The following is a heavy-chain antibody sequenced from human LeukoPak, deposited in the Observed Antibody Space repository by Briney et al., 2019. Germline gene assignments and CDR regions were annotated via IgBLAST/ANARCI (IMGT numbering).Heavy chain of an antibody. CDR2: IYWDDDK. V-gene: IGHV2-5*02. D-gene: IGHD3-3*01. Sequence: SGPTLVKPTQTLTLTCTFSGFSLSTSGVGVGWIRQPPGKALEWPALIYWDDDKRYSPSLKSRLTITKDTSKNQVVLTMTNMDPVDTATYYCAHSVAIFGVDPRYYYYYYMDVWGKGTTVTVSS. CDR1: GFSLSTSGVG. CDR3: AHSVAIFGVDPRYYYYYYMDV. J-gene: IGHJ6*03.